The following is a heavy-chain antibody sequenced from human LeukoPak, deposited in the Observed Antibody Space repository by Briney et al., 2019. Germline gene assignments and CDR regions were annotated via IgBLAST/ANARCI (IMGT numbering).Heavy chain of an antibody. V-gene: IGHV3-30*18. Sequence: GGSLRLSCAASGFTFSSYSMNWVRQAPGKGLEWVAVISYDGSKKNYADSVKGRFTISRDNSKNTLYLQMNSLRGEDTAVYYCTKGYSGYDYAFDYWGQGTLVTVSS. J-gene: IGHJ4*02. CDR1: GFTFSSYS. D-gene: IGHD5-12*01. CDR2: ISYDGSKK. CDR3: TKGYSGYDYAFDY.